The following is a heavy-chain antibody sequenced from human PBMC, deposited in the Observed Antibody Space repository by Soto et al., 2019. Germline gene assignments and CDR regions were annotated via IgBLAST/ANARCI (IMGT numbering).Heavy chain of an antibody. J-gene: IGHJ5*02. Sequence: QVQLQESGPGLVKPSETLSLTCTVSGGSISSYYWSWIRQPPGKGLEWIGYIYYSGSTNYNPSLTGRVTVSVDASKHLLSLKLSSVTAAGTAVYYCAREGTGYYDMLRGGNWVEPWGQGTLVTGSS. V-gene: IGHV4-59*01. CDR2: IYYSGST. D-gene: IGHD3-9*01. CDR1: GGSISSYY. CDR3: AREGTGYYDMLRGGNWVEP.